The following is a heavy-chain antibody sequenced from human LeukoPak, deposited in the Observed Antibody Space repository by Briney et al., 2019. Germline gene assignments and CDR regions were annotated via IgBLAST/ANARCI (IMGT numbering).Heavy chain of an antibody. CDR2: ISSSGSTI. CDR3: AAWGYRSGGSCYRFSFRDYFDY. J-gene: IGHJ4*02. Sequence: PGGSLRLSCAASGFTFSSYEMNWVRQAPGKGLEWVSYISSSGSTIYYADSVKGRFTISRDNAKNSLYLQMNSLRAEDTAVYYCAAWGYRSGGSCYRFSFRDYFDYWGQGTLVTVSS. CDR1: GFTFSSYE. D-gene: IGHD2-15*01. V-gene: IGHV3-48*03.